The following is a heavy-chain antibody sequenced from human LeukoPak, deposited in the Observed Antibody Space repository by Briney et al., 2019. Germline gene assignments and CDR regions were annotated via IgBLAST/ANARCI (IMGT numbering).Heavy chain of an antibody. CDR3: ARDGGAGSPDGRNRVFFGMDV. J-gene: IGHJ6*02. V-gene: IGHV3-66*01. D-gene: IGHD3-10*01. CDR1: GFTITSNY. Sequence: GGSLRLSCVASGFTITSNYVSWVRQAPGKGLEWVSFFYSGGATYYADSVKGRFTISGDSLENTLYLQMSTLRADDTAVYYCARDGGAGSPDGRNRVFFGMDVWGQGTTVTVSS. CDR2: FYSGGAT.